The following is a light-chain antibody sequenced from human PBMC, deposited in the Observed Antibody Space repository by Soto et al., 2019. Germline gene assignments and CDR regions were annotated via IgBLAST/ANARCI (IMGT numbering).Light chain of an antibody. Sequence: ETVMTQSPATRGISPLEGITVSCIASQSVSRNLAWCQQRPGQTPRLLFYGASTRATGIPARFSASGSGTEFILTISSLQSEDFAVYYCQQYNNWPLTFGGGTKV. CDR3: QQYNNWPLT. CDR1: QSVSRN. V-gene: IGKV3-15*01. J-gene: IGKJ4*01. CDR2: GAS.